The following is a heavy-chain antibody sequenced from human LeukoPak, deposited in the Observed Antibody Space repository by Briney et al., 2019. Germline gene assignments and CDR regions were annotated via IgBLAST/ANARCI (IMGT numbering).Heavy chain of an antibody. CDR2: IIAILGIA. CDR3: AREINWFDP. V-gene: IGHV1-69*04. J-gene: IGHJ5*02. CDR1: GGTFSSYT. Sequence: GASVKVSCKASGGTFSSYTISWVRQAPGQGLEWMGRIIAILGIANYAQKFQGRVTITADKSTSTAYMELSSPRSEDTAVYYCAREINWFDPWGQGTLVTVSS.